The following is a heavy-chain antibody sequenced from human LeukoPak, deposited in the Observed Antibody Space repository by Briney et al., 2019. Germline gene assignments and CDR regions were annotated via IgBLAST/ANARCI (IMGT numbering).Heavy chain of an antibody. CDR2: FSGTGSST. CDR1: GFTFTSYA. Sequence: GGSLRLSCAASGFTFTSYAMIWVRQAPGKGLEWVSAFSGTGSSTYYADSVKGRFTISRDNSKNTLYLQMNSLRAEDTAVYYCAKRASGSGTSLYYFDYWGQGTLVTVSS. D-gene: IGHD3-10*01. V-gene: IGHV3-23*01. CDR3: AKRASGSGTSLYYFDY. J-gene: IGHJ4*02.